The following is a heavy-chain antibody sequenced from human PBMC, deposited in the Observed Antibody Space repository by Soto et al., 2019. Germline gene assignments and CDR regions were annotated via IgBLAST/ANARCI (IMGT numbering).Heavy chain of an antibody. V-gene: IGHV1-69*02. CDR2: IIPILGIA. D-gene: IGHD2-21*02. J-gene: IGHJ4*02. CDR1: GGTFSSYT. Sequence: QVQLVQSGAEVKKPGSSVKVSCKASGGTFSSYTISWVRQAPGQGLEWMGRIIPILGIANYAQKFQGRVTITADKSTSTAYMELSSLRSEDTAVYYCAATLGGNSFVNYFDYWGQGTLVTVSS. CDR3: AATLGGNSFVNYFDY.